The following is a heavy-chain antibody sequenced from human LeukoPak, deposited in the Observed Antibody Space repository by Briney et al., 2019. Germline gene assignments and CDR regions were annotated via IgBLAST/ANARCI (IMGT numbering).Heavy chain of an antibody. D-gene: IGHD3-10*01. CDR2: LNPNRGNT. V-gene: IGHV1-8*01. J-gene: IGHJ4*02. Sequence: AASVKVSCKASGYTFTSYEINSVRQATGQGLEWMGRLNPNRGNTGNAQKFQGRATLTRNTSISTDYICQRSPRYEDTAVYYTVRGEEGWGCYYTDLDYWGQGTLVTVSS. CDR3: VRGEEGWGCYYTDLDY. CDR1: GYTFTSYE.